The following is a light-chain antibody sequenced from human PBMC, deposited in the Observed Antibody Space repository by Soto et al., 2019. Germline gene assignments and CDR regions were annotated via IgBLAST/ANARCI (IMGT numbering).Light chain of an antibody. J-gene: IGLJ1*01. Sequence: QSALAQPPSASGSPGQSVTISCTGTSSDVGGYNYVSWYQQHPGKAPKLVIYEVTKRPSGVPDRFYGSKSGNTASLTVSGLQAEDEADYYCSSFTGASTIFGTGTKVTVL. CDR1: SSDVGGYNY. V-gene: IGLV2-8*01. CDR2: EVT. CDR3: SSFTGASTI.